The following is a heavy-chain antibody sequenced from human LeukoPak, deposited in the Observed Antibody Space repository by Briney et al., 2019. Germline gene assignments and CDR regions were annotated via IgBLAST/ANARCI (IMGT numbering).Heavy chain of an antibody. CDR1: GFSFSSYA. D-gene: IGHD2-15*01. Sequence: GGSLRLSCATSGFSFSSYAMSWVRQAPGKGLEWVSAMSSSDDGRYHAASVRGRFTISRDTSRSTLYLQMNSLRAEDAAVYYCAKAPVTSCRGAFCYPFDYWGQGTLVTVSS. J-gene: IGHJ4*02. CDR2: MSSSDDGR. CDR3: AKAPVTSCRGAFCYPFDY. V-gene: IGHV3-23*01.